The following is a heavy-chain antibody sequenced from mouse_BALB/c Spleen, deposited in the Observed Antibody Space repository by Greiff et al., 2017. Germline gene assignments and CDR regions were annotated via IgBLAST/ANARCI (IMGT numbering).Heavy chain of an antibody. CDR1: GYSITSDYA. CDR2: ISYSGST. J-gene: IGHJ3*01. CDR3: ARGGNYEAWFAY. Sequence: EVKVEESGPGLVKPSQSLSLTCPFTGYSITSDYAWNWIRQFPGNKLEWMGYISYSGSTSYNPSLKSRISITRDTSKNQFFLQLNSVTTEDTATYYCARGGNYEAWFAYWGQGTLVTVSA. V-gene: IGHV3-2*02. D-gene: IGHD2-1*01.